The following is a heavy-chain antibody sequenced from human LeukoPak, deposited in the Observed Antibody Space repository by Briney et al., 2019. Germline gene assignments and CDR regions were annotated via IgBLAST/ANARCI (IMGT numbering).Heavy chain of an antibody. V-gene: IGHV4-59*01. J-gene: IGHJ5*01. CDR2: MYNTGST. CDR1: GGSISSYH. CDR3: ARLGGSGWFDS. Sequence: SETLSLTCTVSGGSISSYHWTWMRQAPGKGLEWIGYMYNTGSTNYNPSLKSRVTISAETSKNQFSLKLTSVTAADTAVYHCARLGGSGWFDSWGRGTLVTVSS. D-gene: IGHD6-19*01.